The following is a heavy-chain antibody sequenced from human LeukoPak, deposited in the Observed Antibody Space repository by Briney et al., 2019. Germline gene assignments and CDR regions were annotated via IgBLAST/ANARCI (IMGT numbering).Heavy chain of an antibody. V-gene: IGHV4-39*01. CDR3: ARHWIQLWFFDY. D-gene: IGHD5-18*01. J-gene: IGHJ4*02. CDR2: FYYSGST. CDR1: GCSISSSDYY. Sequence: SETLSLTCTVSGCSISSSDYYWGWIRQPPGKGLEWIGSFYYSGSTYYSPSLKSRVTISVDTSKNQFSLKLSSVTAADTAVYYCARHWIQLWFFDYWGQGTLVTVSS.